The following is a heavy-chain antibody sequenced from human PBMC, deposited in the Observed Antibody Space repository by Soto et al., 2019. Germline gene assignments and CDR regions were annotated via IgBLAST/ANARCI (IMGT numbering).Heavy chain of an antibody. J-gene: IGHJ5*02. Sequence: SETLSLTCAVYGGSFSGYYWSWIRQPPGKWLEWIGEINHSGSTNYNPSLKSRVTISVDTSKNQFSLKLSSVTAADTAVYYCARGLPPAGFDPWGQGXLVTVYS. CDR1: GGSFSGYY. CDR3: ARGLPPAGFDP. CDR2: INHSGST. V-gene: IGHV4-34*01.